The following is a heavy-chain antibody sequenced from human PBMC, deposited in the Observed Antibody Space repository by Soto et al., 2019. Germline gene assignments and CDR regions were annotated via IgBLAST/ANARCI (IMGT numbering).Heavy chain of an antibody. Sequence: QVQVVQSRAEVKKPGASVRVSCKTSGYTFPDYDITWVRQAAGQGLEYMGWMSPDSGNTGYSQQFQGRVTMTSNTSTSTAYMELSSLTSEDTAVYYCEVTTGYWGQGTMVTVSS. D-gene: IGHD1-1*01. CDR2: MSPDSGNT. CDR3: EVTTGY. J-gene: IGHJ4*02. V-gene: IGHV1-8*02. CDR1: GYTFPDYD.